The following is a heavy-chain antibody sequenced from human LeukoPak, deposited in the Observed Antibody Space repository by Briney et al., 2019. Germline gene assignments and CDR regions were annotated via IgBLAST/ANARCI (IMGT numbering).Heavy chain of an antibody. V-gene: IGHV1-69*06. D-gene: IGHD4-17*01. CDR2: IIPIFGTA. J-gene: IGHJ6*04. CDR3: ARVHDDDGDYYYYGMDV. Sequence: SVNVSCTASGGTFSSYAISWVRQAPGQGLEWMGGIIPIFGTANYAQKFQGRVTITADKSTSTAYMELSSLRSEDTAVYYCARVHDDDGDYYYYGMDVWGKGTTVTVSS. CDR1: GGTFSSYA.